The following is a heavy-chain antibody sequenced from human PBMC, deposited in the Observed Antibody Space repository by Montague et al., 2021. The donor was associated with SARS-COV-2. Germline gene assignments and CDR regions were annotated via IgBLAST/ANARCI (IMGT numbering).Heavy chain of an antibody. J-gene: IGHJ4*02. D-gene: IGHD3-3*01. CDR2: IYYTGET. Sequence: SETLSLTCSFSGGSIRSYYWSWIRLPPGKPLEWLGYIYYTGETTXNPSLKSRVTISVDTSRSQFFLRLTSATAADTAVYFCARFWSGYVDKWSQGTLVTVSS. V-gene: IGHV4-59*01. CDR1: GGSIRSYY. CDR3: ARFWSGYVDK.